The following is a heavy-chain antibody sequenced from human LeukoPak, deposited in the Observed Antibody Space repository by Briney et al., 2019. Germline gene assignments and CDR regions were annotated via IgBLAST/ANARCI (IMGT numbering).Heavy chain of an antibody. D-gene: IGHD3-10*01. CDR3: TGNYYGSGSYADFDY. J-gene: IGHJ4*02. CDR2: IKGSGGST. Sequence: GGSLRLSCAASGFTFSSYGMRWARQAPEKGLEWVSAIKGSGGSTYYAYSVKVRFTISRDESKTTAYLQMERLKTEATAVYYCTGNYYGSGSYADFDYWGQGTLVTVSS. V-gene: IGHV3-23*01. CDR1: GFTFSSYG.